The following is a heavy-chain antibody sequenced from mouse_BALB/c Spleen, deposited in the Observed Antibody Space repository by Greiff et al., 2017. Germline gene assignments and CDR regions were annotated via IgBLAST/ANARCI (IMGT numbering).Heavy chain of an antibody. J-gene: IGHJ4*01. CDR2: ISSGSSTI. CDR3: ARRTTVATGGAMDY. CDR1: GFTFSSFG. V-gene: IGHV5-17*02. Sequence: EVQGVESGGGLVQPGGSLKLSCAASGFTFSSFGMHWVRQAPEKGLEWVAYISSGSSTIYYADTVKGRFTISRDNPKNTLFLQMTSLRSEDTAMYYCARRTTVATGGAMDYWGQGTSVTVSS. D-gene: IGHD1-1*01.